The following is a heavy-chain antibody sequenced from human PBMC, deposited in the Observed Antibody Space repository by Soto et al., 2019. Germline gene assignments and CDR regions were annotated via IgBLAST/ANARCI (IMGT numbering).Heavy chain of an antibody. V-gene: IGHV3-33*01. CDR1: GFTLSNYG. CDR2: IWYEGTTT. CDR3: ARNVGSSGSSRWFDT. D-gene: IGHD3-10*01. J-gene: IGHJ5*02. Sequence: QVQLVESGGGVVQPGRSLTLSCVASGFTLSNYGMHWVRQAPGKGLEWVAVIWYEGTTTYSADSVKGRFSISRDNSKNALFLQLSSLRAEDTAVYYCARNVGSSGSSRWFDTWGQGTLVTVSS.